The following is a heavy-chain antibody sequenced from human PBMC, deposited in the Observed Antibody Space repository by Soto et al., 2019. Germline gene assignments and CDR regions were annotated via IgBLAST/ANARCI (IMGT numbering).Heavy chain of an antibody. D-gene: IGHD6-6*01. V-gene: IGHV1-18*04. CDR3: ARDRWFGFAGSSYWFVP. CDR2: ISAYNGNT. J-gene: IGHJ5*02. Sequence: ASVKVSCKASGYTFTSYGISWVRQAPGQGLEWMGWISAYNGNTNYAQKLQGRVTMTTDTSTSTAYMELRSLRSDDTAVYYCARDRWFGFAGSSYWFVPWGQGTLVTVSS. CDR1: GYTFTSYG.